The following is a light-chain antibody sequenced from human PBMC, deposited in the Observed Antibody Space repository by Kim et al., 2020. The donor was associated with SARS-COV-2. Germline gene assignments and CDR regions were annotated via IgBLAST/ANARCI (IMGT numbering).Light chain of an antibody. CDR2: AAS. CDR3: QQANSMPLP. V-gene: IGKV1-12*01. Sequence: ASVGDSVTIPCGASQDISGWVAWYQQRPGKAPKNLIYAASDLQNGVESRVSGSGSGTDFTLTISSLQPEDFATYYCQQANSMPLPFGQGTRLEIK. J-gene: IGKJ5*01. CDR1: QDISGW.